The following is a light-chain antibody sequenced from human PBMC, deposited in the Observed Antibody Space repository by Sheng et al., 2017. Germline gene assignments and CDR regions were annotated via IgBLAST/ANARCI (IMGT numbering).Light chain of an antibody. V-gene: IGKV3-15*01. Sequence: EIVMTQSPATLSLSPGERGTLSCRASQSVSRYLAWYQQKPGQAPRLLIYGASTRATGVPARFSGSGSETEFTLIISSLQSEDFAVYFCQQRSNWPITFGQGTRLEIK. CDR2: GAS. J-gene: IGKJ5*01. CDR3: QQRSNWPIT. CDR1: QSVSRY.